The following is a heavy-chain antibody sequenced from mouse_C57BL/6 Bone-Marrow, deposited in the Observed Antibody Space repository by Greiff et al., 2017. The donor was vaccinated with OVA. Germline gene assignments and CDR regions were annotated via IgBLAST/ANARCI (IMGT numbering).Heavy chain of an antibody. CDR1: GYTFTSYW. V-gene: IGHV1-64*01. Sequence: QVQLKQPGAELVKPGASVKLSCKASGYTFTSYWMHWVKQRPGQGLEWIGMIHPNSGSTNYNEKFKSKATLTVDKSSSTAYMQLSSLTSEDSAVYYCASDYDYPAWFAYWGQGTLVTVSA. CDR3: ASDYDYPAWFAY. D-gene: IGHD2-4*01. CDR2: IHPNSGST. J-gene: IGHJ3*01.